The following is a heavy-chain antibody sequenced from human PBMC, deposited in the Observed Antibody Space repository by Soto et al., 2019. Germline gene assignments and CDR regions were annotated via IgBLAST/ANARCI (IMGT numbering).Heavy chain of an antibody. V-gene: IGHV4-39*01. D-gene: IGHD3-10*01. J-gene: IGHJ5*02. CDR1: GGSISSSSYY. CDR3: ARRSANNWFDP. CDR2: IYYSGST. Sequence: SETLSLTCTVSGGSISSSSYYWGWIRQPPGKGLEWIGSIYYSGSTYYNPSLKSRVTISVDTSKNQFSLKLSSVTAADTAVYYCARRSANNWFDPWGQGTLVTVS.